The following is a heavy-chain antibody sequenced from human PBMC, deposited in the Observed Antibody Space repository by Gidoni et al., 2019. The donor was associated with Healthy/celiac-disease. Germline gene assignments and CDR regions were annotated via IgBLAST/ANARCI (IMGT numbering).Heavy chain of an antibody. CDR1: GGSFSGYY. V-gene: IGHV4-34*01. D-gene: IGHD2-15*01. CDR2: INHSGIT. CDR3: ARLPRGYCSGGSCLGDY. Sequence: QVPLQQWGAGLLKPSETLSLTCAVYGGSFSGYYWSWIRQPPGKWLEWIWEINHSGITNYNPSRKSLVTISVDTSKNKFSLKLSSVTAADTAVYDCARLPRGYCSGGSCLGDYWGQGTLVTVSS. J-gene: IGHJ4*02.